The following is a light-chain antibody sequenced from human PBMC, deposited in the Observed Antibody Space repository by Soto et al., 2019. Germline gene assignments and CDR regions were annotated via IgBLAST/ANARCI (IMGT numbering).Light chain of an antibody. CDR1: SSDVGGYNY. J-gene: IGLJ1*01. CDR2: EVS. CDR3: SSYASTSTLV. Sequence: QSALAHPSSVSGSPRQSITISSTGTSSDVGGYNYVSWYQQYPGKAPKLIIYEVSNRPSGVSNRFSGSKSGNTASLTISGLQAEDEADYYCSSYASTSTLVFGTWTTVNVL. V-gene: IGLV2-14*01.